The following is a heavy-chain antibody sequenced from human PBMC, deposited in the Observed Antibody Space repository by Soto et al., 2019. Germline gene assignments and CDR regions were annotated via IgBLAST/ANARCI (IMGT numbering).Heavy chain of an antibody. J-gene: IGHJ1*01. Sequence: GESLKISCQTSDEIFNTYWITWVRQMPGRGLEWVGRIDPSDSYTTYNPSLKGHVILSVDKSMNTAYVQWTSLRASDTAMYFCGRAFGSGQADVWGQGTLVTVSS. CDR1: DEIFNTYW. CDR2: IDPSDSYT. V-gene: IGHV5-10-1*01. D-gene: IGHD1-26*01. CDR3: GRAFGSGQADV.